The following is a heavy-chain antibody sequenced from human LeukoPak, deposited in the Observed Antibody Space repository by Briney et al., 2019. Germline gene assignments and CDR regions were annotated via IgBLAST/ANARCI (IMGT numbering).Heavy chain of an antibody. Sequence: PSETLSLTCTVSGGSISSSSYYWGWIRQPPGEGLEWIGSIYYSGSTYYNPSLKSRVTISVDTSKNQFSLKLSSVTAADTAVYYCARESRGFGERYNWFDPWGQGTLVTVSS. D-gene: IGHD3-10*01. CDR1: GGSISSSSYY. V-gene: IGHV4-39*07. CDR2: IYYSGST. CDR3: ARESRGFGERYNWFDP. J-gene: IGHJ5*02.